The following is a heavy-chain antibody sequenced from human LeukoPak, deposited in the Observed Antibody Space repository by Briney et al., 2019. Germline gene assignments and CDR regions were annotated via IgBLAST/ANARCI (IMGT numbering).Heavy chain of an antibody. Sequence: ASVKVSCKASGYTFTSYGISWVRQAPGRGLEWMGWIRAYNGNTNYAQKLQGRVAMTTDTSTSTAYMELRSLRSDDTAVYYCARGTRGVNSPYFDYWGQGTLVTVSS. J-gene: IGHJ4*02. CDR3: ARGTRGVNSPYFDY. D-gene: IGHD4-23*01. CDR1: GYTFTSYG. CDR2: IRAYNGNT. V-gene: IGHV1-18*01.